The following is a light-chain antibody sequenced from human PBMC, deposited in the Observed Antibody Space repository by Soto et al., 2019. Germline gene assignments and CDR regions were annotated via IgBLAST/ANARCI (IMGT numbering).Light chain of an antibody. V-gene: IGKV1-39*01. Sequence: DIQMTQSPSSLSASVGDRVTITCRASQSISSYLNWYQQKPGKAPKLLIYAASSLQSGVPSRFSGSGSGIDFTLTISSLQPEDFATYYCQQSYSTPPYTFGKGTKLEIK. CDR3: QQSYSTPPYT. CDR2: AAS. J-gene: IGKJ2*01. CDR1: QSISSY.